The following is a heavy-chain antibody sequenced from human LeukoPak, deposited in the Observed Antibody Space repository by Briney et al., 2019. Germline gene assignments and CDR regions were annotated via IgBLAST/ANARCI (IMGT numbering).Heavy chain of an antibody. J-gene: IGHJ4*02. CDR3: ARDGDTSLFDY. CDR1: GFTVSSNY. D-gene: IGHD5-18*01. CDR2: IYSGGST. Sequence: HPGGSLSLSCAASGFTVSSNYMSWVRQAPGKGLEWVSVIYSGGSTYYADSVKGRFTISRDNSKNTLYLQMNSLRAEDTAVYYCARDGDTSLFDYWGQGTLVTVSS. V-gene: IGHV3-66*01.